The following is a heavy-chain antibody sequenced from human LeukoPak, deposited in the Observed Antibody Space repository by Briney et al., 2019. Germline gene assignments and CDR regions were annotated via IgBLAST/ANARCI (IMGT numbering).Heavy chain of an antibody. Sequence: GGSLRLSCAASGFTFSSYEMNWVRQAPGKGLEWVSYISGTGTTKHYADSVKGRFTISRDNTRNSLYLQMNSLRAEGTAVYYCARASFGVVGGYYYGMDVWGQGTTVTVSS. CDR3: ARASFGVVGGYYYGMDV. V-gene: IGHV3-48*03. J-gene: IGHJ6*02. CDR2: ISGTGTTK. D-gene: IGHD3-3*01. CDR1: GFTFSSYE.